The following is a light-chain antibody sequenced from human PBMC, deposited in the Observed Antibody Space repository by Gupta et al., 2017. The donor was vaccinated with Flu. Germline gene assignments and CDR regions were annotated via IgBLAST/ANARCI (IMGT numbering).Light chain of an antibody. Sequence: QSALTQPASVSGSPGQSITISCTGTSSDVGGYNYVSWYQQHPGKAPKLMIYEVSNRPSGVSNRFSGSKSGNTASLTISGLQAEDEADYYCSSYTSIVVFGGGTNLTVL. CDR2: EVS. J-gene: IGLJ2*01. V-gene: IGLV2-14*01. CDR3: SSYTSIVV. CDR1: SSDVGGYNY.